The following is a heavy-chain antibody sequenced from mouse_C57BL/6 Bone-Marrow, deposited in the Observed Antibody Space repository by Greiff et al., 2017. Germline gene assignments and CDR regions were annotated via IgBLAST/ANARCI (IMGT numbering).Heavy chain of an antibody. J-gene: IGHJ3*01. D-gene: IGHD1-1*01. CDR3: ARDYGRSYSFAY. Sequence: QVQLQQSGAELVKPGASVKLSCKASGYSFTSYWMHWVKQRPGQGLEWIGMIHPNSGSTNYNEKFKSKATLTVVKSSSTAYMQLSSLTSEDSAVYYCARDYGRSYSFAYWGQGTLVTVSA. CDR2: IHPNSGST. V-gene: IGHV1-64*01. CDR1: GYSFTSYW.